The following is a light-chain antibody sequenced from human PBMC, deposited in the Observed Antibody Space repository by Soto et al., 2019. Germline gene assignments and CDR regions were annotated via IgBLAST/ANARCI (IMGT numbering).Light chain of an antibody. CDR1: QDISNY. CDR2: DAS. Sequence: DIQMTQSPFSLSASVGDRVTITCQASQDISNYLNWYQQKPGKAPKLLIYDASNLETGVPSRFSGSGSGTDFTFTISSLQPEDIATYYCQQYDNLPGFTFGPGTKVDIK. CDR3: QQYDNLPGFT. V-gene: IGKV1-33*01. J-gene: IGKJ3*01.